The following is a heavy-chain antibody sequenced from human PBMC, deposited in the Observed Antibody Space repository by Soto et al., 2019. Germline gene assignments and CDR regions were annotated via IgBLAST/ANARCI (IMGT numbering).Heavy chain of an antibody. Sequence: QVQLVQSGGEVKKPGASVKVSCKTSGYSFTTYGISWVRQAPGQGLEWMGWISAYNGNTNYAQKLQGRVTMTTDTSTSTAYMELRSLRSDDTAVYYCARDGPAPYYYYGMDVWGQGSTVTVSS. CDR2: ISAYNGNT. CDR1: GYSFTTYG. CDR3: ARDGPAPYYYYGMDV. J-gene: IGHJ6*02. V-gene: IGHV1-18*01.